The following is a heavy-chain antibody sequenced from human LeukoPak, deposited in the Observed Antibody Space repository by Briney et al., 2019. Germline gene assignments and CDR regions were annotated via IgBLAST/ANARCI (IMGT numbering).Heavy chain of an antibody. CDR1: GGSISSDDYY. V-gene: IGHV4-30-4*01. D-gene: IGHD5-12*01. CDR3: ARGGVGGYDYFDS. J-gene: IGHJ4*02. CDR2: ITYSGST. Sequence: SQTLSLTCTVSGGSISSDDYYWSWIRQPPGKGLEWIGHITYSGSTDYSPSLRSRVTMSVDTPKNQFSLKLNSVTAAETAMYFCARGGVGGYDYFDSWGQGTLVAVSS.